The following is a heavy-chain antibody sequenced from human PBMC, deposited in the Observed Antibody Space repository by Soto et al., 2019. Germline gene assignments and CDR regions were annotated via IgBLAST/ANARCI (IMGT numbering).Heavy chain of an antibody. CDR3: ARRDVFDF. Sequence: EVQLVESGGGLVQPGGSLRLSCVASGFTLSSYWMHWVRQAPGKGPVWVSRIKSDGSSTSYADYVKGRFTISRDNAKNTRYLQMNSLRAEDRAVYYCARRDVFDFWGQGTMVTVSS. J-gene: IGHJ3*01. CDR1: GFTLSSYW. CDR2: IKSDGSST. V-gene: IGHV3-74*01.